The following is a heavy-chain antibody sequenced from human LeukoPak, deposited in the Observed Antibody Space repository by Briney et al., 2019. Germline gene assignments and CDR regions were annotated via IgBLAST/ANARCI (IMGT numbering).Heavy chain of an antibody. V-gene: IGHV1-2*06. Sequence: GASVKVSCKASGYTFTGYYMHWVRQAPGQGLEWMGRINPNSGGTNYAQKFQGRVTMTRDTSISTAYMELSWLRSDDTAVYYCAREYSGSSYYYYMDVWGKGTTVTVSS. CDR2: INPNSGGT. CDR1: GYTFTGYY. D-gene: IGHD6-13*01. J-gene: IGHJ6*03. CDR3: AREYSGSSYYYYMDV.